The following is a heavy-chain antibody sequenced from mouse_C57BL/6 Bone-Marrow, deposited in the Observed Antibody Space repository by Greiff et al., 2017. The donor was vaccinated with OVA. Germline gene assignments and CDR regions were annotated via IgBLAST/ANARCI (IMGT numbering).Heavy chain of an antibody. CDR1: GYTFTSYW. Sequence: QVHVKQSGAELAKPGASVKLSCKASGYTFTSYWMHWVKQRPGQGLEWIGYINPSSGYTKYNQKFKDKATLTADKSSSTAYMQLSSLTYEDSAVYYCASYYGSRYWYFDVWGTGTTVTVSS. D-gene: IGHD1-1*01. V-gene: IGHV1-7*01. CDR3: ASYYGSRYWYFDV. J-gene: IGHJ1*03. CDR2: INPSSGYT.